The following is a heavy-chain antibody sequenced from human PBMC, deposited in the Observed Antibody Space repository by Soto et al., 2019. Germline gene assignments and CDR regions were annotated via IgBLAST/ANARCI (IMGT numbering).Heavy chain of an antibody. J-gene: IGHJ4*02. V-gene: IGHV5-51*01. Sequence: PGESLKISCKGSGYNFAGYWIAWVRQRPEKGLELRGIIYPSNSDTRYRPSFQGHVTISADKSISSAYLQWSSLRASDTAMYYCARGGVSTRTFDYWGQGTPVTVSS. D-gene: IGHD3-3*01. CDR3: ARGGVSTRTFDY. CDR2: IYPSNSDT. CDR1: GYNFAGYW.